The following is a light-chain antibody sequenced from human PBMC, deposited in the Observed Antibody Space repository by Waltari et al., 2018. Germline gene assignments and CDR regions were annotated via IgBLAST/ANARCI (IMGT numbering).Light chain of an antibody. V-gene: IGLV2-14*01. Sequence: QSAPTQPASVSGSPGQSITISCTGTSSDVGAYDFFSWHQQYPGKAPKVMIYGVNNRPSGVSNRFSGSKSGNTASLIISGLQADDEADYYCSSYTTSGTLVFGTGTKVTVL. CDR1: SSDVGAYDF. CDR3: SSYTTSGTLV. CDR2: GVN. J-gene: IGLJ1*01.